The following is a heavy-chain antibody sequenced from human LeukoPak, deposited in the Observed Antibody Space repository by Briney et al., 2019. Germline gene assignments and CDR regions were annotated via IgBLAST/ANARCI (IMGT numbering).Heavy chain of an antibody. D-gene: IGHD3-16*01. CDR3: GSHGGSYYMAV. CDR2: IYYSGST. V-gene: IGHV4-39*01. J-gene: IGHJ6*03. CDR1: GGSITNNSYY. Sequence: PSETLSLTCAVSGGSITNNSYYWGWIRQPPGKGLEWIGSIYYSGSTYSNPSLKSRVTISVDTSKNQFSLRLSSVTAADTAVYYCGSHGGSYYMAVWGIGTTLTVSS.